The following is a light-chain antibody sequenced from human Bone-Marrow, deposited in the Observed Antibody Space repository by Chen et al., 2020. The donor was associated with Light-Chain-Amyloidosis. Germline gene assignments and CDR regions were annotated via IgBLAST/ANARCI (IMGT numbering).Light chain of an antibody. J-gene: IGLJ3*02. CDR2: DDS. Sequence: SYVLTQPSSVSVAPGQKATIACGGNNIGSTSVHWYQQTPGQAPLRVVYDDSDRPAGIPERLSGSNSGNTATLTISRVEAWDEADYYCQVWDRSSDRPVFGGGTKLTVL. CDR1: NIGSTS. V-gene: IGLV3-21*02. CDR3: QVWDRSSDRPV.